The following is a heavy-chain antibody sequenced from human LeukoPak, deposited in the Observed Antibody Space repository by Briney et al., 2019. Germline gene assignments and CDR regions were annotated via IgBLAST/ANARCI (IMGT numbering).Heavy chain of an antibody. D-gene: IGHD6-19*01. V-gene: IGHV3-66*01. CDR2: IHSGGTI. CDR1: GFTVSSNY. CDR3: ARDLIGGWPFDY. J-gene: IGHJ4*02. Sequence: GGSLRLSCAASGFTVSSNYMSWVRQAPGKGLEWVSVIHSGGTIYYADSVKGRFTISRDNSKDTLYLQMNSLRADDTAVYYCARDLIGGWPFDYWGQGTLVTVSA.